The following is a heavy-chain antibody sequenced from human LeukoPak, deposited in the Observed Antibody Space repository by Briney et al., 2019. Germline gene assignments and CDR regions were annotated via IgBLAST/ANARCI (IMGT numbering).Heavy chain of an antibody. J-gene: IGHJ5*02. CDR1: GGTFSSYA. V-gene: IGHV1-69*04. D-gene: IGHD3-10*01. CDR3: ARVGVAYGSWNWFDP. Sequence: SVKVSCKASGGTFSSYAISWVRQAPGQGLEWMGRIIPIPGIANYAQKFQGRVTITADKSTSTAYMELSSLRSEDTAVYYCARVGVAYGSWNWFDPWGQGTLVTVSS. CDR2: IIPIPGIA.